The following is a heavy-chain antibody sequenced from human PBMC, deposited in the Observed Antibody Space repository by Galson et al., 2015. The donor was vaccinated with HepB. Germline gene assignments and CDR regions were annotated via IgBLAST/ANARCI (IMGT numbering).Heavy chain of an antibody. CDR3: ARDWGVGWYSSGWYSAH. J-gene: IGHJ4*02. CDR2: IWYDGSNK. Sequence: SLRLSCAASGFTFSSYGMHWVRQAPGKGLEWVAVIWYDGSNKYYADSVKGRFTISRDNSKNTLYLQMNSLRAEDTAVYYCARDWGVGWYSSGWYSAHWGQGTLVTVSS. V-gene: IGHV3-33*01. D-gene: IGHD6-19*01. CDR1: GFTFSSYG.